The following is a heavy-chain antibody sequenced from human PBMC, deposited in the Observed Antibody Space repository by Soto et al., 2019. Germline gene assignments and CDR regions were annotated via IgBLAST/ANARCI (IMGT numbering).Heavy chain of an antibody. Sequence: SETLSLTCTVSGDSISSSYWSWIRQSPGKGLEWIGYIYYSGSTNYNPSLKSRVTISINTSKKQFSLKLTSVTAADTAVFYCARLYPFYDFSTGSQMFAFDVWGQGTVVTVSS. V-gene: IGHV4-59*01. CDR2: IYYSGST. CDR3: ARLYPFYDFSTGSQMFAFDV. CDR1: GDSISSSY. J-gene: IGHJ3*01. D-gene: IGHD3-3*01.